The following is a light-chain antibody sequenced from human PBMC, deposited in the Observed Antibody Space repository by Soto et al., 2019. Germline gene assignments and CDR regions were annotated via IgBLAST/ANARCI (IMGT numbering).Light chain of an antibody. Sequence: QSVLTQPPSVSAAPGQKVIISRSGSSSNIGNGYVSWYQKLPGTVPKLLMYESNKRPSGIPDRFSGSRSGTSATLGITGLQTGDEADYYCGTWDSRLNVWVFGGGTKLTVL. J-gene: IGLJ3*02. CDR2: ESN. CDR3: GTWDSRLNVWV. V-gene: IGLV1-51*02. CDR1: SSNIGNGY.